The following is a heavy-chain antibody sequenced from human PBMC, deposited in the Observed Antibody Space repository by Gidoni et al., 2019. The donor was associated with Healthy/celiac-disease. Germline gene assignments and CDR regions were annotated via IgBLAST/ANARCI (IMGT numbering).Heavy chain of an antibody. V-gene: IGHV4-34*01. CDR3: ARAYYGSGRRPLYFDY. Sequence: QLQLQQCGAGLLKPSETLSLTCAVYGGSFSGYYWSWIRQPPGKGLEWIGEINHSGSTNYNPSLKSRVTISVDTSKNQFSLKLSSVTAADTAVYYCARAYYGSGRRPLYFDYWGQGTLVTVSS. J-gene: IGHJ4*02. D-gene: IGHD3-10*01. CDR1: GGSFSGYY. CDR2: INHSGST.